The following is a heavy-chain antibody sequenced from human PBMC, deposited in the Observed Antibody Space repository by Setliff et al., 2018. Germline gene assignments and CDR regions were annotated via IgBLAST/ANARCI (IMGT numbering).Heavy chain of an antibody. J-gene: IGHJ3*02. CDR3: ARSPANGGHDAFDI. CDR2: IYHGGKT. CDR1: GGSISSGVYY. D-gene: IGHD6-25*01. Sequence: SETLSLTCTVSGGSISSGVYYWGWIRQPPGKGLEWIGRIYHGGKTYYNTSLESRLTISRDNAWDSLYLQMNSLGAEDTAVYYCARSPANGGHDAFDIWGRGTMVTVSS. V-gene: IGHV4-39*01.